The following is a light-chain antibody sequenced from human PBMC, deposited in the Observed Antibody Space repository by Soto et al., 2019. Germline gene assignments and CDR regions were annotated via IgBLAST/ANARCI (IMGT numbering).Light chain of an antibody. CDR1: QSVSSY. CDR2: DAS. CDR3: QQRSNWPPWT. Sequence: EIVLTQSPATLSLSPGERATLSCRASQSVSSYLAWYQQKPGQAPRLLIYDASNRATGIPARFSGSESGTVFTLTISSLEPEDFAVYYCQQRSNWPPWTFGQGTKVEIK. J-gene: IGKJ1*01. V-gene: IGKV3-11*01.